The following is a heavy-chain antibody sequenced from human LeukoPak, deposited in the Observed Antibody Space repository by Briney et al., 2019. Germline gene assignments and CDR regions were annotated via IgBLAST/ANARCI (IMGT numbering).Heavy chain of an antibody. J-gene: IGHJ6*02. CDR3: AKDQVRPVVVVAARAHYGMDV. Sequence: PGGSLRLSCAASGFTFSTYAMSWVRQAPGKGLEWVSAISGSGGSTYYADSVKGRFTISRDNSKNTLYLQMNSLRAEDTAVYYCAKDQVRPVVVVAARAHYGMDVWGQGTTVTVSS. D-gene: IGHD2-15*01. CDR2: ISGSGGST. V-gene: IGHV3-23*01. CDR1: GFTFSTYA.